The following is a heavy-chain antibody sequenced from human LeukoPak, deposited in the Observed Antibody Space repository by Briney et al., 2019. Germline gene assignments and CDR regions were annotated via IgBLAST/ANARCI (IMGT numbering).Heavy chain of an antibody. CDR3: ARGQGSDNWFDP. J-gene: IGHJ5*02. CDR2: IIPIFGTA. CDR1: GGTFSSYA. Sequence: SVKVSCKASGGTFSSYAISWVRQAPGQGLEWMGRIIPIFGTADYAQKFQGRVTITTDESTSTAYMELSSLRSEDTAVYYCARGQGSDNWFDPWGQGTLVTVSS. V-gene: IGHV1-69*05.